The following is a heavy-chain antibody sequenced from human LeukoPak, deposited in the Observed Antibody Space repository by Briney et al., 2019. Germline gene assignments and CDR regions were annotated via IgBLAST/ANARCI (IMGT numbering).Heavy chain of an antibody. CDR3: AREEEGEAFDI. Sequence: GGSLRLSCAASGFTFSSYWMHWVRQAPGKGLVWVSRINTDGSSTSCADSVKGRFTISRDNAKNTLYLQMNSLRAEDTAVYYCAREEEGEAFDIWGQGTMVTVSS. V-gene: IGHV3-74*01. J-gene: IGHJ3*02. CDR2: INTDGSST. D-gene: IGHD1-26*01. CDR1: GFTFSSYW.